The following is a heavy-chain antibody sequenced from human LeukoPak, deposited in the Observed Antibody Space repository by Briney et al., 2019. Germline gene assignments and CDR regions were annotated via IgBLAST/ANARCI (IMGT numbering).Heavy chain of an antibody. V-gene: IGHV1-46*01. CDR2: INLSGGST. CDR1: GYTFTSYH. CDR3: ARDYVDDIPMIKDY. J-gene: IGHJ4*02. D-gene: IGHD2-8*01. Sequence: ASVNVSCKASGYTFTSYHIHWVRQAPGQGLEWMGKINLSGGSTTYAQKFQGRVTMTRDTSTSTVYMELSSLRSEDTAVYYCARDYVDDIPMIKDYWGQGTLVTVSS.